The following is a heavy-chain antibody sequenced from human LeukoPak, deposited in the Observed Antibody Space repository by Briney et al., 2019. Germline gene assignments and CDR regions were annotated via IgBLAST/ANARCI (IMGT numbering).Heavy chain of an antibody. D-gene: IGHD1-26*01. CDR1: GGTFSSYA. CDR3: AREGSYPPYYFDY. V-gene: IGHV1-69*04. CDR2: IIPILGIA. J-gene: IGHJ4*02. Sequence: SVKVSCKASGGTFSSYAISWVRQAPGQGLEWMGRIIPILGIANYAQKFQGRVTITADKSTSTAYMELSSLRSEDTAVYYCAREGSYPPYYFDYWGQGTLVTVSS.